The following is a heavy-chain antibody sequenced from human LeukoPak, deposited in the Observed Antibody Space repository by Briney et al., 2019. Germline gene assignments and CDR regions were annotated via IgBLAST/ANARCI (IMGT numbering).Heavy chain of an antibody. D-gene: IGHD4-17*01. CDR2: IRSKANSYAT. V-gene: IGHV3-73*01. Sequence: GGSLRLSCAASGFTFSGSAMHWVRLASGKGLEWVGRIRSKANSYATAYAASVKGRFTISRDDSKNTAYLQMNSLKTEDTAVYYCTRRTVTTGGENWFDPWGQGTLVTVSS. J-gene: IGHJ5*02. CDR1: GFTFSGSA. CDR3: TRRTVTTGGENWFDP.